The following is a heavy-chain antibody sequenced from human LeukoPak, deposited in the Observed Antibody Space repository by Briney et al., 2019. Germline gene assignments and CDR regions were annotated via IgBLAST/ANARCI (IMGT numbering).Heavy chain of an antibody. CDR1: GFTFSSYG. CDR3: AKDSRHVWELLGGNY. CDR2: ISGSGGST. J-gene: IGHJ4*02. V-gene: IGHV3-23*01. Sequence: GGTLRLSCAASGFTFSSYGMGWVRQAPGKGLEWVSAISGSGGSTYYADSVKGRFTISRDNSKNTLYLQMNSLRAEDTAVYYCAKDSRHVWELLGGNYWGQGTLVTVSS. D-gene: IGHD1-26*01.